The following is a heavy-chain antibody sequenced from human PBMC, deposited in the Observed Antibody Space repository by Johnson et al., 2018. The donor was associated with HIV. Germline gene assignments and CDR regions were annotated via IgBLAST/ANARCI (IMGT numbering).Heavy chain of an antibody. CDR3: ARAYYDIFTGRDDAFDI. Sequence: VQLVESRGVLVQPGGSLRLSCAASGFTVSSNEMSWVRQAPGKGLEWVSSISGGSTYYADSRKGRFTISRDNAKNSLYLQMNSLRAEYTAVYYCARAYYDIFTGRDDAFDIWGQGTMVTVSS. D-gene: IGHD3-9*01. J-gene: IGHJ3*02. CDR2: ISGGST. CDR1: GFTVSSNE. V-gene: IGHV3-38-3*01.